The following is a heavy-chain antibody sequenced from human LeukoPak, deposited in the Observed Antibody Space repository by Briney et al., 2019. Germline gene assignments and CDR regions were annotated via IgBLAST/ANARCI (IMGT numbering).Heavy chain of an antibody. J-gene: IGHJ4*02. V-gene: IGHV1-24*01. CDR1: GYTLTELS. CDR3: VADCSGGGCYSGFDY. Sequence: ASAKVSCKVSGYTLTELSMHWVRQAPGKGLEWMGGFDPEDGETIYAQKFQGRVTMTEDTSTDTAYMELSSLRSEDTAVYYCVADCSGGGCYSGFDYWGQGTLVTVSS. CDR2: FDPEDGET. D-gene: IGHD2-15*01.